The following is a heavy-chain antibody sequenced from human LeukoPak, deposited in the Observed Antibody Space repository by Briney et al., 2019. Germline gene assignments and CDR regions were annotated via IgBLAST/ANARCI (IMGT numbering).Heavy chain of an antibody. CDR1: GFTFSSYT. CDR2: ISGGSSII. Sequence: GGSLSLSCTASGFTFSSYTTIWVRQAPRKGLEWVSYISGGSSIIYYADSVKGRFTISRDNAKNSLYLQMNSLRAEDTAVYYCARSFRVNAGRGDGFDPWGQGTLVTVSS. CDR3: ARSFRVNAGRGDGFDP. D-gene: IGHD7-27*01. J-gene: IGHJ5*02. V-gene: IGHV3-48*04.